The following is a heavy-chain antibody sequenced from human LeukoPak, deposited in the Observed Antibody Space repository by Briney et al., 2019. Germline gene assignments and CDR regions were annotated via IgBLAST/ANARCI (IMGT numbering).Heavy chain of an antibody. CDR2: IYYSGST. V-gene: IGHV4-39*07. D-gene: IGHD1-26*01. J-gene: IGHJ4*02. CDR3: ARAPRGDPSTFDY. Sequence: SETLSLTCTVSGGSISSSSYYWGWIRQPPGKGLEWIGSIYYSGSTNYNPSLKSRVTISVDTSKNQFSLKLSSVTAADTAVYYCARAPRGDPSTFDYWGQGTLVTVSS. CDR1: GGSISSSSYY.